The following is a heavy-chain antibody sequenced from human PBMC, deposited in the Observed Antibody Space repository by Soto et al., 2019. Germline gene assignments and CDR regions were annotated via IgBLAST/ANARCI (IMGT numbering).Heavy chain of an antibody. CDR1: GGSISRYY. D-gene: IGHD2-21*02. J-gene: IGHJ6*02. Sequence: QVRLQESGPGLVKPSETLSLTCTVSGGSISRYYWSWIRQPPGKGLEWIGYLYNAGSTIYNPSLTRRVTISVDMLQNQFSLNLTYVTAADTAVYYCARDLWGYCGTDCYPRDVWGQGTTVTVSS. V-gene: IGHV4-59*01. CDR3: ARDLWGYCGTDCYPRDV. CDR2: LYNAGST.